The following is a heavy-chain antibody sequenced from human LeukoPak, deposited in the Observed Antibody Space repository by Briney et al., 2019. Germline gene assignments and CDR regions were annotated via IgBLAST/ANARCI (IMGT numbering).Heavy chain of an antibody. Sequence: GGSLRLSCAASGFTFSSYAMSWVRQAPGKGLEWVSDISGYGGSTYYADSVKGRFTISRDNSKNTLYLQMNRQRAEDTAVYYCAKDLSGSSHNWFDPWGQGTLVTVSS. J-gene: IGHJ5*02. CDR2: ISGYGGST. D-gene: IGHD3-10*01. CDR1: GFTFSSYA. V-gene: IGHV3-23*01. CDR3: AKDLSGSSHNWFDP.